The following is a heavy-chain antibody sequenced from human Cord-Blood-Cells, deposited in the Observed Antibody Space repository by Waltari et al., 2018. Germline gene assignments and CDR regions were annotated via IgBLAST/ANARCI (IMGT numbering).Heavy chain of an antibody. Sequence: QVQLVQSGAEVKKPGASVKVSCKASGYTFTGYYMHWVRQAPGQGLEWMGWINPDSGGTSDAQKVQGRVTMTRDTAISTAYMELSRLRSDDTAVYYCARAGAYSSSSWFDPWGQGTLVTVSS. CDR2: INPDSGGT. CDR1: GYTFTGYY. D-gene: IGHD6-6*01. J-gene: IGHJ5*02. V-gene: IGHV1-2*02. CDR3: ARAGAYSSSSWFDP.